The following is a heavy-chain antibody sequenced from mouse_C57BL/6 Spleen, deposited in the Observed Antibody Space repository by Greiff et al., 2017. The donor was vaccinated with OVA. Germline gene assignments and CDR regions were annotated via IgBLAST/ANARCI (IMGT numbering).Heavy chain of an antibody. CDR3: TRDLTPYYYGCSYGWFAY. CDR2: ISRGGDYI. Sequence: EVQVVESGAGLVKPGGSLKLSCAASGFTFSSYAMSWVRQTPEKRLEWVAYISRGGDYIYYADTVKGRFTISRDNARNTLYLQMSSLKSEDTDMYYCTRDLTPYYYGCSYGWFAYWGQGTPVTVSA. V-gene: IGHV5-9-1*02. CDR1: GFTFSSYA. J-gene: IGHJ3*01. D-gene: IGHD1-1*01.